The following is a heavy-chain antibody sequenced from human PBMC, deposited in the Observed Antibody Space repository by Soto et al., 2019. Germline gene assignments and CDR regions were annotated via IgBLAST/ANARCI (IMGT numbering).Heavy chain of an antibody. CDR2: ISSSSSYI. CDR3: ARDSSSWSDYYYYGMDV. D-gene: IGHD6-13*01. V-gene: IGHV3-21*01. Sequence: GGSLRLSCAASGFTFSSYSMNWVRQAPGKGLEWVSSISSSSSYIYYADSVKGRFTISRDNAKNSLYLQMNSLRAEDTAVYYCARDSSSWSDYYYYGMDVWGQGTTVTVSS. CDR1: GFTFSSYS. J-gene: IGHJ6*02.